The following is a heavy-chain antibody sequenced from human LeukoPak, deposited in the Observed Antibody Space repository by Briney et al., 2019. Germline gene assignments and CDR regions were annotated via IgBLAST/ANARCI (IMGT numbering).Heavy chain of an antibody. CDR2: MNPNSGNT. J-gene: IGHJ5*02. V-gene: IGHV1-8*01. Sequence: GASVKVSCKASGYTFTSYDINWVRQATGQGLEWMGWMNPNSGNTGYAQKFQGRVTMTRNTSISTAYMELSSLRSEDTAVYYCARDLYPPGGSSWYVGIDPWGQGTLVTVSS. D-gene: IGHD6-13*01. CDR3: ARDLYPPGGSSWYVGIDP. CDR1: GYTFTSYD.